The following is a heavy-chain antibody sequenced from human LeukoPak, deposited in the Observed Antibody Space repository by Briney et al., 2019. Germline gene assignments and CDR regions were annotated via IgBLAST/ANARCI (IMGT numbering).Heavy chain of an antibody. J-gene: IGHJ5*02. V-gene: IGHV4-34*01. Sequence: SETLSLTCAVYGGSFCGYYWSWIRQPPGKGLEWIGEINHSGSTNYNPSLKSRVTISVDTSKNQFSLKLSSVTAADTAVYYCARLYYDILTGYYNWFDPWGQGTLVTVSS. CDR1: GGSFCGYY. D-gene: IGHD3-9*01. CDR3: ARLYYDILTGYYNWFDP. CDR2: INHSGST.